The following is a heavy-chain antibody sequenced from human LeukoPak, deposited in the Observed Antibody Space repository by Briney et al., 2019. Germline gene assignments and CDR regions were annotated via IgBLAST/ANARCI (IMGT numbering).Heavy chain of an antibody. J-gene: IGHJ4*02. CDR1: GGTFSSYA. CDR2: IIPILGIA. V-gene: IGHV1-69*04. D-gene: IGHD3-22*01. Sequence: ASVKVSCKASGGTFSSYAISWVRQAPGQGLEWMGRIIPILGIANYAQKFQGRVTITADKSTSTVYMELSSLRSEDTAVYYCARDGDSSGYFDYWGQGTLVTVSS. CDR3: ARDGDSSGYFDY.